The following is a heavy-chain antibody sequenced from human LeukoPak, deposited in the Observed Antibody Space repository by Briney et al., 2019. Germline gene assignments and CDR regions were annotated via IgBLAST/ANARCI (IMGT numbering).Heavy chain of an antibody. Sequence: PGGSLRLSCAASGFTFSSYAMSWVRQAPGKGLEWVSAISGSGGSTYYADSVKGRFTISRDNSKNTLYLQMNSLRAEDTAVYYCAKDRGMIVVVIPFDYWGQGTLVTVSS. V-gene: IGHV3-23*01. J-gene: IGHJ4*02. CDR3: AKDRGMIVVVIPFDY. CDR1: GFTFSSYA. CDR2: ISGSGGST. D-gene: IGHD3-22*01.